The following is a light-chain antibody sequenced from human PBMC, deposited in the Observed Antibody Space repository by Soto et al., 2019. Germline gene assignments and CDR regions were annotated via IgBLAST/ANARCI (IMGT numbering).Light chain of an antibody. Sequence: QSALTQPASVSGSPGQSVTISCTGTSSDVGDWNYVSWYQQLPGKAPRVMIYEVSHRPSGVSDRFSGSKSGNTASLTISGLQPDDEADYYCAAWDDSLSGWVFGGGTKLTVL. CDR3: AAWDDSLSGWV. CDR2: EVS. J-gene: IGLJ3*02. CDR1: SSDVGDWNY. V-gene: IGLV2-14*01.